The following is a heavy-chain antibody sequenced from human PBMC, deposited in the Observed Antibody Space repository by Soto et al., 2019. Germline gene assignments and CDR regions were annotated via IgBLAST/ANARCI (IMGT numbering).Heavy chain of an antibody. CDR2: ISSSSSTI. CDR3: ARDKGRSPLDY. V-gene: IGHV3-48*01. D-gene: IGHD2-15*01. J-gene: IGHJ4*02. Sequence: GSLRLSCAASGFTFSSYSMNWVRQAPGKGLEWVSYISSSSSTIYYADSVKSRSTISRDNAKNSLYLQMNSLRAEDTAVYYCARDKGRSPLDYWGQGTLVTVSS. CDR1: GFTFSSYS.